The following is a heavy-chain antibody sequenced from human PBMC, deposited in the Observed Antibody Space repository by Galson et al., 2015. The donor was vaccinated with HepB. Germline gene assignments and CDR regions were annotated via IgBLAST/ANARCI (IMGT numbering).Heavy chain of an antibody. CDR2: ISANNGRT. J-gene: IGHJ4*02. CDR1: GYTFNSNG. V-gene: IGHV1-18*04. CDR3: ARDRSHSLDF. D-gene: IGHD2-15*01. Sequence: SVKVSCKAPGYTFNSNGISWARQAPGRGLEWVGWISANNGRTTYAWRLLGRLTLTTDTSTSTAYMELKSLRSDDTAIYYCARDRSHSLDFWGQGTLVTVSS.